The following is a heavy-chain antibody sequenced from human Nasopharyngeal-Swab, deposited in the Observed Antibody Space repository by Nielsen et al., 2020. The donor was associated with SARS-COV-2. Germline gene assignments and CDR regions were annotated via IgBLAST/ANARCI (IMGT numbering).Heavy chain of an antibody. CDR3: AKEGGPTTIVVVIPYYFDY. Sequence: GESLKISCAASGFTFSSYAMSWVRQAPGKGLEWVSGISGSGGSTYYADSVKGRPTISRDNSKNTLYLQMNSLRAEDTAVYYCAKEGGPTTIVVVIPYYFDYWGQGTLVTVSS. J-gene: IGHJ4*02. V-gene: IGHV3-23*01. CDR1: GFTFSSYA. CDR2: ISGSGGST. D-gene: IGHD3-22*01.